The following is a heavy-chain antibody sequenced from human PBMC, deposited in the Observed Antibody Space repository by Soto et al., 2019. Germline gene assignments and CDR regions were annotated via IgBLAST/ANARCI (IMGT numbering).Heavy chain of an antibody. Sequence: PLGSLRLSCAASGFTFSSYGMHWVRQAPGKGLEGVAVIWYDGSNKYYADSVKGRFTISRDNSKNTLYLQMNSLRAEDTAVYYCARSRLLWALDFWSGYYTYGREDWGQGTKVTLSS. D-gene: IGHD3-3*01. J-gene: IGHJ6*02. CDR1: GFTFSSYG. V-gene: IGHV3-33*01. CDR3: ARSRLLWALDFWSGYYTYGRED. CDR2: IWYDGSNK.